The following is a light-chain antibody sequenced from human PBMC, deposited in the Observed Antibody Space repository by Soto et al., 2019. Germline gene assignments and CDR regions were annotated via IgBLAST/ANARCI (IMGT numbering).Light chain of an antibody. CDR3: QQRFSWPPIT. V-gene: IGKV3-11*01. Sequence: EIVLTQSPATLSSSPGERATLSCRASQSVSRYLAWYQQKPGQAPRHLIYDASNRATGIPARFSGSGSGTDVTLTISSREPEDFAVYYCQQRFSWPPITFGEGTRLEIK. J-gene: IGKJ5*01. CDR2: DAS. CDR1: QSVSRY.